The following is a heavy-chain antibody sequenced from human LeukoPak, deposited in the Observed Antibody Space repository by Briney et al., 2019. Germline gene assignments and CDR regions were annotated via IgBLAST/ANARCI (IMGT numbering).Heavy chain of an antibody. CDR3: AKDRGATQEIDY. Sequence: GGSLRLSCAASGFTFSSYWMHWVRQAPGKGLVWVSRINSDGSSTSYADSVKGRFTISRDNSKNTLYLQMNSLRAEDTAVYYCAKDRGATQEIDYWGQGTLVTVSS. CDR1: GFTFSSYW. V-gene: IGHV3-74*01. J-gene: IGHJ4*02. D-gene: IGHD5-12*01. CDR2: INSDGSST.